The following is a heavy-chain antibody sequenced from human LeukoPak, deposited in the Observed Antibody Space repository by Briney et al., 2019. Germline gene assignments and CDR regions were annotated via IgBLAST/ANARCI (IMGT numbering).Heavy chain of an antibody. CDR3: ARFTMIVVPFDP. Sequence: PSETLSLTCTVSGGSISTDYWSWIRQPPGKGLDWIGYVSFGGGTNYNPSLKSRVITSADTSKNQFSLNLTSVTAADTAVYYCARFTMIVVPFDPWGQGTLVTVSS. CDR2: VSFGGGT. V-gene: IGHV4-59*01. J-gene: IGHJ5*02. D-gene: IGHD3-22*01. CDR1: GGSISTDY.